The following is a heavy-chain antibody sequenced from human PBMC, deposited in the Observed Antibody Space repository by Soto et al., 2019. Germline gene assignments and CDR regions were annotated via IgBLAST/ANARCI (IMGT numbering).Heavy chain of an antibody. V-gene: IGHV3-30-3*01. Sequence: VQLVETGGGLIQPGGSLRLSCAASGITVRSNYMSWVRQAPGKGLEWVAVISYDGSNKYYADSVKGRFTISRDNSKNTLYLQMNSLRAEDTAVYYCARRYDFWSGYYGMDVWGQGTTVTVSS. CDR2: ISYDGSNK. CDR3: ARRYDFWSGYYGMDV. CDR1: GITVRSNY. J-gene: IGHJ6*02. D-gene: IGHD3-3*01.